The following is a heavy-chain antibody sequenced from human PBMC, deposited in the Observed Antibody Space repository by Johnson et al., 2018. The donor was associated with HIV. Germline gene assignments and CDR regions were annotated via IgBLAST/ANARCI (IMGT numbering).Heavy chain of an antibody. V-gene: IGHV3-30*03. D-gene: IGHD3-22*01. CDR2: ISYDGSNT. CDR1: GFTFSSYW. Sequence: QVQLVESGGGVVQPGRSLRLSCVASGFTFSSYWMSWVRQAPGKGLEWVTLISYDGSNTYYADSVKGRFTISRDNSKNTLYLQMSSLRPEDTALYYCAREGITMIVVPTGAFDIWGQGTMVTVSS. CDR3: AREGITMIVVPTGAFDI. J-gene: IGHJ3*02.